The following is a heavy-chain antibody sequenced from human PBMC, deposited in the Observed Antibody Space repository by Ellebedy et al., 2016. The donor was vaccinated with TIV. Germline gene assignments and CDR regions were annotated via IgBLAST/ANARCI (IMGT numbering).Heavy chain of an antibody. J-gene: IGHJ4*02. CDR1: GYTFTSYA. V-gene: IGHV1-3*01. CDR3: ARGANGQRAGVD. D-gene: IGHD6-25*01. CDR2: INAGTGNT. Sequence: AASVKVSCKASGYTFTSYAIHWMRQAPGQSLEWMGWINAGTGNTKYSQKFQGRVTLTRNTYASTAYMDLRSLKSEDTAVYCCARGANGQRAGVDWGRGTLVTVSS.